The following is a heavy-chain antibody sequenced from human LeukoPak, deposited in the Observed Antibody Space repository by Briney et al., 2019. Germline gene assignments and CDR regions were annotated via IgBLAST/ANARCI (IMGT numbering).Heavy chain of an antibody. CDR3: ARHKGDFGSGQGN. CDR1: GGSIRSSSSF. CDR2: IYFSGTT. J-gene: IGHJ4*02. Sequence: SETLSLTCTVSGGSIRSSSSFWGWIRQPPGKGLEWIGSIYFSGTTYYNPSLKSRLTIAVDMSKNQFSLKLSSVTAADTAMYYCARHKGDFGSGQGNWGQGTLVTVSS. V-gene: IGHV4-39*01. D-gene: IGHD3-3*01.